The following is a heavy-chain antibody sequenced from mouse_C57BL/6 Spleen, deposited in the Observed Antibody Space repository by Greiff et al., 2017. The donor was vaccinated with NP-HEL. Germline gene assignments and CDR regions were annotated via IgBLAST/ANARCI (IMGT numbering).Heavy chain of an antibody. CDR3: ARSDYSNYVPCCAY. CDR1: GFNIKNTY. V-gene: IGHV14-3*01. J-gene: IGHJ3*01. D-gene: IGHD2-5*01. CDR2: IDPANGNT. Sequence: EVQLQQSVAELVRPGASVKLSCTASGFNIKNTYMHWVKQRPEQGLEWIGRIDPANGNTKYAPKFQGKATITADTSSTTAYLQLSSLTSEDTSIYYYARSDYSNYVPCCAYWGQGTLVTVSA.